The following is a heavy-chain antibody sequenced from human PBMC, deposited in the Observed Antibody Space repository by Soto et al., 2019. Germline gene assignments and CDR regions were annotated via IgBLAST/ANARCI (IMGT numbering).Heavy chain of an antibody. V-gene: IGHV1-69*10. CDR2: IIPILGIA. J-gene: IGHJ6*02. Sequence: ASVKVSCKASGGTFSSYAISWVRQAPGQGLEWMGGIIPILGIANYAQKFQGRVTITADKSTSTAYMELSSLRSEDTAVYYCASRGILTDYYYYGMDVWGQGTTVTVSS. D-gene: IGHD3-9*01. CDR1: GGTFSSYA. CDR3: ASRGILTDYYYYGMDV.